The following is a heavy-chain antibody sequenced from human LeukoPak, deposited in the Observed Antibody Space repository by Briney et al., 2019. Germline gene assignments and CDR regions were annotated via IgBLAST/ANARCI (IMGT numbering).Heavy chain of an antibody. CDR1: GGSISSYY. CDR2: IYSRGST. J-gene: IGHJ3*02. CDR3: ARDPMAGTFRAFDS. V-gene: IGHV4-4*07. D-gene: IGHD6-19*01. Sequence: PSETLSLTCTVSGGSISSYYLSWIRQPAGKGLEWIGRIYSRGSTNYNPSLQSRVTMSVDTSKNQISLKLNSVTAADTAVYYCARDPMAGTFRAFDSWGQGTMVTVSS.